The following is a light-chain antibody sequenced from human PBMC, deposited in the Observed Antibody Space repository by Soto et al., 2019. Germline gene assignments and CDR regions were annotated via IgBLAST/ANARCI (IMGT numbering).Light chain of an antibody. CDR2: DAS. CDR1: QDISSA. V-gene: IGKV1D-13*01. CDR3: QHFNNYPT. J-gene: IGKJ5*01. Sequence: AIHLSQSPSSLSASVGDRFTITCGARQDISSALAWYQQKPGKAPKLLMNDASSLESGVPSMFSGSGSGADFTLTISSLHPEDFATYYCQHFNNYPTFGQGTRLEIK.